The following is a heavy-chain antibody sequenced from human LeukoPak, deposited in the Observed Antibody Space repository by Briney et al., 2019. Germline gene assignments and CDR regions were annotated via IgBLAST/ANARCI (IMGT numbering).Heavy chain of an antibody. CDR1: GGSFSGYY. J-gene: IGHJ5*02. CDR2: INHSGST. CDR3: ARDTGHGSGLNWFDP. D-gene: IGHD3-10*01. Sequence: SETLSLTCAVYGGSFSGYYWSWIRQPPGKGLEWIGEINHSGSTNYNPSLKSRVTISVDTSKNQFSLKLSSVTAADTAVYYCARDTGHGSGLNWFDPWGQGTLVTVSS. V-gene: IGHV4-34*01.